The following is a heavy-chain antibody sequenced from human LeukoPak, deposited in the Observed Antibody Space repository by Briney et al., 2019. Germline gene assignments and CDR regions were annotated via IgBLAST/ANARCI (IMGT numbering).Heavy chain of an antibody. D-gene: IGHD4-23*01. CDR2: IWYDGSNK. Sequence: GGSLRLSCAASGFTFSSYGMHWVRQAPGKGLEWVAVIWYDGSNKYYADSVKGRFTISRDNSKNTLYLQMNSLRAEDTAVYYCARDLPVTTVVTDYFDYWGQGTLVTVSS. CDR3: ARDLPVTTVVTDYFDY. CDR1: GFTFSSYG. V-gene: IGHV3-33*01. J-gene: IGHJ4*02.